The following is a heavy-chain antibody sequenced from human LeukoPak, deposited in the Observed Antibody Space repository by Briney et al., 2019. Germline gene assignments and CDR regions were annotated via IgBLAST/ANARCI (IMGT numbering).Heavy chain of an antibody. V-gene: IGHV3-64*01. Sequence: GGSLRLSCAASGFTFSSYAIHWVRRAPGKGLEYVSGISYDGTGTYYANSVKGRFTISRDNSRNTLYLQMGSLRADDMAVYYCARVGASGWFAYWGQGTLVTVSS. D-gene: IGHD6-19*01. CDR2: ISYDGTGT. J-gene: IGHJ5*01. CDR1: GFTFSSYA. CDR3: ARVGASGWFAY.